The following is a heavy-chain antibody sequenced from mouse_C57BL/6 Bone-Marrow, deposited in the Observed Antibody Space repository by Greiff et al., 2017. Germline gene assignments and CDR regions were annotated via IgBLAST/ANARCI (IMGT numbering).Heavy chain of an antibody. D-gene: IGHD1-1*01. CDR3: ARSGYYGSSYAMDY. V-gene: IGHV1-81*01. J-gene: IGHJ4*01. Sequence: VKLMESGAELARPGASVKLSCKASGYTFTSYGISWVKQRTGQGLEWIGEFYPRSGNTYSNEKFKGKATLTADKSSSTAYMELRSRTSEDSAVYFGARSGYYGSSYAMDYWGQGTSATVSS. CDR2: FYPRSGNT. CDR1: GYTFTSYG.